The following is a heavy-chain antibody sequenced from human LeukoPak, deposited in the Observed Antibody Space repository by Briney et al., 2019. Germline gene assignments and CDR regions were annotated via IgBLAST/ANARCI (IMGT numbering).Heavy chain of an antibody. D-gene: IGHD3-10*01. J-gene: IGHJ4*02. CDR3: ARYGSSGNLDY. Sequence: SETLSLTCTVSGGSISGYYWSWIRQPPGKGLEWIGYIYYSGSTSYNPSLKGRVTISVDTSKNQFSLKLSSVAAADTAVYYCARYGSSGNLDYWGQGTLVTVSS. CDR1: GGSISGYY. V-gene: IGHV4-59*08. CDR2: IYYSGST.